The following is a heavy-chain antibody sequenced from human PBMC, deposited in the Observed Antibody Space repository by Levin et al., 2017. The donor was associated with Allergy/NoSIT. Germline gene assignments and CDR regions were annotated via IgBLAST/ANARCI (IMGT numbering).Heavy chain of an antibody. J-gene: IGHJ4*02. Sequence: KPSETLSLTCTVSGGSISSSSYYWGWIRQPPGKGLEWIGSIYYSGSTYYNPSLKSRVTISVDTSKNQFSLKLSSVTAADTAVYYCATAMFGVVIVFWGQGTLVTVSS. V-gene: IGHV4-39*01. CDR2: IYYSGST. D-gene: IGHD3-3*01. CDR3: ATAMFGVVIVF. CDR1: GGSISSSSYY.